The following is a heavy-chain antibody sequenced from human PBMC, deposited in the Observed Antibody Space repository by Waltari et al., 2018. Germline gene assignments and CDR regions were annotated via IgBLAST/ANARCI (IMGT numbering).Heavy chain of an antibody. CDR1: VSSINLASY. J-gene: IGHJ2*01. Sequence: QVPLQASGPGLLKPSETLSLTCSVPVSSINLASYWAWIRQSPGKGLEWLASVYYSGSAYYNPTLKSRLTISLNTFHNQFSLRLDSVTAADTAMYFCARDPSPHASNWYFDFWGRGTLVTVSS. CDR3: ARDPSPHASNWYFDF. D-gene: IGHD2-2*01. V-gene: IGHV4-38-2*02. CDR2: VYYSGSA.